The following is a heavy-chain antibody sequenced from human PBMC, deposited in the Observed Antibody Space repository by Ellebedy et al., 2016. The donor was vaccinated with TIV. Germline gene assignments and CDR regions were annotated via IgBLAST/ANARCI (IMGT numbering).Heavy chain of an antibody. CDR3: ARDSSPYVFDL. V-gene: IGHV4-34*01. CDR1: GGTISSDY. D-gene: IGHD3-10*02. J-gene: IGHJ2*01. Sequence: SETLSLXXTVSGGTISSDYWSWIRQPPGKGLEWIGEINHSGSTNYNPSLKSRVTISVDTSKNQFSLKLSSVTAADTAVYYCARDSSPYVFDLWGRGTLVTVSS. CDR2: INHSGST.